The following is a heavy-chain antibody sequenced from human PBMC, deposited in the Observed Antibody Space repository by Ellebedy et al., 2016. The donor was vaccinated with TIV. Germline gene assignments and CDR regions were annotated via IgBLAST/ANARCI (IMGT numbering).Heavy chain of an antibody. Sequence: PGGSLRLSCAASGFPFSSFWMSWVRQAPGKGLEWVANTKEDGSEKNYVDSVKGRLAISRDNARSSLYLQMNSLSAEDTAVYYCGRGQTTFEYWGQGTLVTVSS. J-gene: IGHJ4*02. D-gene: IGHD4-11*01. CDR3: GRGQTTFEY. V-gene: IGHV3-7*01. CDR1: GFPFSSFW. CDR2: TKEDGSEK.